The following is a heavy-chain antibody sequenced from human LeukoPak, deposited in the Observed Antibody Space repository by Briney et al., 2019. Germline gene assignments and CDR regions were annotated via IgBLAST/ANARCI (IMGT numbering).Heavy chain of an antibody. J-gene: IGHJ4*02. V-gene: IGHV4-4*02. Sequence: SETLSLTCAVSGGSISSSNWWSWVRQPPGKGLEWIGEIYHSGSTNYNPSLKSRVTISVDASKNQSSLKLSSVTAADTAVYYCARGGGIAAAGFDYWGQGTLVTVSS. D-gene: IGHD6-13*01. CDR1: GGSISSSNW. CDR2: IYHSGST. CDR3: ARGGGIAAAGFDY.